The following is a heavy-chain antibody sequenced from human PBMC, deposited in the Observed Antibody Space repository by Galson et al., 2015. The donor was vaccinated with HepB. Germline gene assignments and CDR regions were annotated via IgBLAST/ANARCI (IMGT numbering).Heavy chain of an antibody. CDR3: ARDQHPSIPLVVAATPTGY. J-gene: IGHJ4*02. CDR1: GYTFTGYY. CDR2: INPNSGGT. V-gene: IGHV1-2*06. Sequence: SVKVSCKASGYTFTGYYMHWVRQAPGQGLEWMGRINPNSGGTNYAQKFQGRVTMTRDTSISTAYMELSRLRSDDTAVYYCARDQHPSIPLVVAATPTGYWGQGTLVTVSS. D-gene: IGHD2-15*01.